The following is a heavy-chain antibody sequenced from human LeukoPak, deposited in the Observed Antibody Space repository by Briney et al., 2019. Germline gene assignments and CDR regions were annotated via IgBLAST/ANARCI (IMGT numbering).Heavy chain of an antibody. D-gene: IGHD5-12*01. CDR3: AIRPATIQPDY. Sequence: GASVNVSCKASRYTFSSYDINWVRQATGQGLEWMGWMNPNSGNTGYAQKFQGRVTMTRNTSISTAYMELSSLRSEDTAVYYCAIRPATIQPDYWGQGTLVTVSS. CDR1: RYTFSSYD. J-gene: IGHJ4*02. V-gene: IGHV1-8*01. CDR2: MNPNSGNT.